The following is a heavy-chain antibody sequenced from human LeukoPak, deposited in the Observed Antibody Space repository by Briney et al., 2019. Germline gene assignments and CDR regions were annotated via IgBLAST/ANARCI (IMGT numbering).Heavy chain of an antibody. CDR2: INPSGGST. D-gene: IGHD3-3*02. V-gene: IGHV1-46*01. CDR3: ARWRMGPIFGVVNDY. J-gene: IGHJ4*02. Sequence: ASVKVSCKASGYTFTSYYMHWVRQAPGQGLEWMGIINPSGGSTSYAQKFQGRVTMTRDTSTSTVYMELSSLRSEDTAVYYCARWRMGPIFGVVNDYWGQGTLVTVSS. CDR1: GYTFTSYY.